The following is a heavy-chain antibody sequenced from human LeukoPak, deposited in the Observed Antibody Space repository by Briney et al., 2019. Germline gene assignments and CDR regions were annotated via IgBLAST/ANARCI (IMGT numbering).Heavy chain of an antibody. CDR1: GGSISSSSYY. V-gene: IGHV4-39*01. CDR2: IYYSGST. Sequence: SETLSLTCTVSGGSISSSSYYWGWIRQPPGKGLEWIGSIYYSGSTYYNPSLKSRVTISVDTSKNQFSLKLSSVTAADTAVYYCASPPHDSSGDDYWGQGTLVTVSS. J-gene: IGHJ4*02. CDR3: ASPPHDSSGDDY. D-gene: IGHD3-22*01.